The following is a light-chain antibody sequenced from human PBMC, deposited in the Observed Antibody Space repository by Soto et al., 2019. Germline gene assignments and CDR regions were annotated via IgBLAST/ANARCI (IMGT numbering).Light chain of an antibody. V-gene: IGKV1-5*01. CDR3: QQYYSYPLT. Sequence: DIQMTQSPSALSASVGDRVAITCRASQSIGTWLAWYQQKPGKAPKVLIYDASSWAGGVPSRFTGSGSGTDFTLTISCLQSEDFATYYCQQYYSYPLTFGQGTRLDI. J-gene: IGKJ5*01. CDR1: QSIGTW. CDR2: DAS.